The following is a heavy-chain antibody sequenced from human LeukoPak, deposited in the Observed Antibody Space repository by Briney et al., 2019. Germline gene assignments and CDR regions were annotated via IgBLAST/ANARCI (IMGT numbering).Heavy chain of an antibody. CDR1: GFTFNTYA. Sequence: GGSLRLSCAASGFTFNTYAIYWVRQAPGKGLEWVSGICGSGGCTYYADSVKGRFTISRDNSKNTVYLQMNSLTADDTAIYYRAKTTAGYSICRYPGWPADCGGGGTVVTVSA. CDR2: ICGSGGCT. J-gene: IGHJ4*02. V-gene: IGHV3-23*01. CDR3: AKTTAGYSICRYPGWPADC. D-gene: IGHD3-3*02.